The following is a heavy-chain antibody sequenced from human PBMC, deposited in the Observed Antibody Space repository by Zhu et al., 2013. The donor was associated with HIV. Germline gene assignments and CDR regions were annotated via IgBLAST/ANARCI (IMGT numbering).Heavy chain of an antibody. CDR1: GGSFSGYY. J-gene: IGHJ3*02. V-gene: IGHV4-34*01. CDR2: INHSGST. D-gene: IGHD3-10*01. Sequence: QVQLQQWGAGLLKPSETLSLTCAVYGGSFSGYYWSWIRQPPGKGLEWIGEINHSGSTNYNPSLKSRVTISVDTSKNQFSLKLSSVTAADTAVYYCASGPRRGVRHAHDAFDIWGQGTMVTVSS. CDR3: ASGPRRGVRHAHDAFDI.